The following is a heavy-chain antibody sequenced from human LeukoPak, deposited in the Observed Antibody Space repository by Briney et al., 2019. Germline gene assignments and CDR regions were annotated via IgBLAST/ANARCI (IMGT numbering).Heavy chain of an antibody. J-gene: IGHJ3*02. D-gene: IGHD3-10*01. CDR1: GYTFTSYY. Sequence: ASVKVSCKASGYTFTSYYMHWVRQAPGQGLEWMGIINSSGGSTSYAQKFQGRVTMTEDTSTDTAYMELSSLRSEDTAVYYCATVGRGAAFDIWGQGTMVTVSS. V-gene: IGHV1-46*01. CDR3: ATVGRGAAFDI. CDR2: INSSGGST.